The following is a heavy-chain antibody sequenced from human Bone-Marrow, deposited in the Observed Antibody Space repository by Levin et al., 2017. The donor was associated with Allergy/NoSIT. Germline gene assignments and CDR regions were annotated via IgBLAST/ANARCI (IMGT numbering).Heavy chain of an antibody. Sequence: TGGSLRLSCAVSGDSISSSSWWTWVRQPPGKGLEWLGEIYHIGSTNYNPSLKSRVTMSLDKSKNQFSLTLTSVTAADTAVYYCARTGAPPIYGDFVLDYWGQGTLVTVSS. J-gene: IGHJ4*02. CDR3: ARTGAPPIYGDFVLDY. CDR1: GDSISSSSW. D-gene: IGHD4-17*01. V-gene: IGHV4-4*02. CDR2: IYHIGST.